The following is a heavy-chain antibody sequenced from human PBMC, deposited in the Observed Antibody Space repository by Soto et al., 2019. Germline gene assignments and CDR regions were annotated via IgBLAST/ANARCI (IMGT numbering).Heavy chain of an antibody. D-gene: IGHD3-10*01. CDR3: ARELLWFGEGHYYGMDV. CDR1: GGSISSGGYY. J-gene: IGHJ6*02. Sequence: PSETLSLTCTVSGGSISSGGYYWSWIRQHPGKGLEWIGYIYYSGSTYYNPSLKSRVTISVDTSKNQFSLKLSSVTAADTAVYYCARELLWFGEGHYYGMDVWGQGTTVTV. V-gene: IGHV4-31*03. CDR2: IYYSGST.